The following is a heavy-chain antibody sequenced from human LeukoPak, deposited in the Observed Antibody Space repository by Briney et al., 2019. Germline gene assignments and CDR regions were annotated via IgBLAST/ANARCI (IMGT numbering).Heavy chain of an antibody. CDR2: INHSGST. D-gene: IGHD2-15*01. V-gene: IGHV4-34*01. CDR3: ARGGIGDIVVVVAAFDY. J-gene: IGHJ4*02. Sequence: PSETLSLTCAVYGGSFSGYYWSWIRQPPGKGLEWIGEINHSGSTNSNPSLKSRVTISVDTSKNQFSLKLSSVTAADTAVYYCARGGIGDIVVVVAAFDYWGQGTLVTVSS. CDR1: GGSFSGYY.